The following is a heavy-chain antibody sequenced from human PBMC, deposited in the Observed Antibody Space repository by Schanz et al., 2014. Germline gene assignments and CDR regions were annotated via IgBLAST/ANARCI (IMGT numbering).Heavy chain of an antibody. CDR1: GGSMSGYH. CDR3: ARAEINSGYARYYYGMDV. Sequence: QVQLQASGPGLVKPSETLSLTCTVSGGSMSGYHWIWIRQPPGKGLEWIGSIYSSGSTYYNPSLKSRLTISVDTSKNQFSLMLGSVTAADTAVYYCARAEINSGYARYYYGMDVWGQGTTVTVSS. J-gene: IGHJ6*02. V-gene: IGHV4-4*08. CDR2: IYSSGST. D-gene: IGHD5-12*01.